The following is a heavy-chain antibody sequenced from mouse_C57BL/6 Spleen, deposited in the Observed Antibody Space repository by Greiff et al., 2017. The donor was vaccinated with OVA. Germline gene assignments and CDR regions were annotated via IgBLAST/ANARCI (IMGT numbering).Heavy chain of an antibody. J-gene: IGHJ2*01. CDR3: ARYNGYDDY. CDR2: IDPSDSYT. CDR1: GYTFTSYW. Sequence: QVQLQQPGAELVKPGASVKLSCKASGYTFTSYWMQWVKQRPGQGLEWIGEIDPSDSYTNYNQKFKDKATLTVDTSSSTAYMQLSSLTSEDSAVYYCARYNGYDDYWGQGTTLTVSS. D-gene: IGHD2-2*01. V-gene: IGHV1-50*01.